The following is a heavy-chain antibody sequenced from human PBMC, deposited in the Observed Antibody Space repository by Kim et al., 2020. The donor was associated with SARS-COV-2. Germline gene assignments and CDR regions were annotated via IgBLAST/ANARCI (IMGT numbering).Heavy chain of an antibody. CDR3: ARDGGSSSSPYNWFDP. D-gene: IGHD6-6*01. Sequence: ASVKVSCKASGYTFTSYDINWVRQATGQGLEWMGWMNPNSGNTGYAQKFQGRVTMTRNTSISTAYMELSSLRSEDTAVYYCARDGGSSSSPYNWFDPWGQGTLVNVSS. V-gene: IGHV1-8*01. J-gene: IGHJ5*02. CDR1: GYTFTSYD. CDR2: MNPNSGNT.